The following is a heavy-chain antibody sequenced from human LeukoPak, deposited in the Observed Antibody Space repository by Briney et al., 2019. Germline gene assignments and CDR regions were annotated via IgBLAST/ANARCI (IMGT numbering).Heavy chain of an antibody. CDR2: ISAFNGNT. Sequence: ASVKVSCKASGYTFTSYGISWVRQAPGQGLEWMGWISAFNGNTNYAQKLQGRVTMTTDTSTSTAYMELRSLRSDDTAVYYCARAGGYDVLTGYYKFDYWGQGTLVTVSS. CDR1: GYTFTSYG. CDR3: ARAGGYDVLTGYYKFDY. D-gene: IGHD3-9*01. J-gene: IGHJ4*02. V-gene: IGHV1-18*01.